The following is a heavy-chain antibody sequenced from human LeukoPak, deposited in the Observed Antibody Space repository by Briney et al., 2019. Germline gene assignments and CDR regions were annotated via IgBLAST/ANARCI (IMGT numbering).Heavy chain of an antibody. CDR1: GGPISSGSYY. CDR2: IYTSGST. D-gene: IGHD6-25*01. V-gene: IGHV4-61*02. Sequence: SETLSLTCTVSGGPISSGSYYWSWIRQPAGKGLEWIGRIYTSGSTYYNPSLKSRVTISVDTSKNQFSLKLSSVTAADTAVYYCARGERPGPDYWGQGTLVTVSS. J-gene: IGHJ4*02. CDR3: ARGERPGPDY.